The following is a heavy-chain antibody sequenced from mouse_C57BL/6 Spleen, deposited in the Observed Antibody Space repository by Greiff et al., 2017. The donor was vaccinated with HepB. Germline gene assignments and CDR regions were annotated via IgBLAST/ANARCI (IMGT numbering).Heavy chain of an antibody. Sequence: EVKLVESGGGLVKPGGSLKLSCAASGFTFSDYGMHWVRQAPEKGLEWVAYISSGSSTIYYADTVKGRFTISRDNAKNTLFLQRTSLRSEDTAMYYCARDDGYYDAMDYWGQGTPVTVSS. CDR2: ISSGSSTI. J-gene: IGHJ4*01. CDR1: GFTFSDYG. CDR3: ARDDGYYDAMDY. V-gene: IGHV5-17*01. D-gene: IGHD2-3*01.